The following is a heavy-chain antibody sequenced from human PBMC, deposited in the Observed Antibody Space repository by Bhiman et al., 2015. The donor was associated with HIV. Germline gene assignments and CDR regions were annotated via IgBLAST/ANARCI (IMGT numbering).Heavy chain of an antibody. J-gene: IGHJ4*02. CDR2: ISSNGGRT. CDR1: GFTFSSYA. Sequence: EVRLVNSGGGLVQPGGSLRLSCAASGFTFSSYAMYWVRQAPGKGLEYVSGISSNGGRTDYANSVKGRFTVSRDSSNNTLYLQMGSLRAEDMAVYYCARDPFQSWGDWGQGTLVTVSS. CDR3: ARDPFQSWGD. V-gene: IGHV3-64*01. D-gene: IGHD3-16*01.